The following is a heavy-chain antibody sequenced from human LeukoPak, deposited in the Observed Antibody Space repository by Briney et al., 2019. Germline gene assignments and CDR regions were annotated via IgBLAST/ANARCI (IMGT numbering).Heavy chain of an antibody. J-gene: IGHJ6*03. Sequence: ASVKVSCKASGGTFSSYAISWVRQAPGQGLEWMGWMNPNSGNTGYAQKFQGRVTITGNTSISTAYMELSSLRSEDTAVYYCARAQAAGTTPYYYYYMDVWGKGTTVTVSS. CDR1: GGTFSSYA. CDR2: MNPNSGNT. CDR3: ARAQAAGTTPYYYYYMDV. V-gene: IGHV1-8*03. D-gene: IGHD6-13*01.